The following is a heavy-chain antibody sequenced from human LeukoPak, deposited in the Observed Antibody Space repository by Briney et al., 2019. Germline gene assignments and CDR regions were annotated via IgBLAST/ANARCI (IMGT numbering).Heavy chain of an antibody. J-gene: IGHJ4*02. Sequence: SETLSLTCTVFGDSISSSAYYWGWIRQPPGKGLEWIGSIYYSGSTYYNPSLRSRVTISVDTSKNQFSLKLSSVTAADTSMFYCARQYRDSSGYYFFDFWGQGALVNVSS. CDR2: IYYSGST. CDR3: ARQYRDSSGYYFFDF. V-gene: IGHV4-39*01. D-gene: IGHD3-22*01. CDR1: GDSISSSAYY.